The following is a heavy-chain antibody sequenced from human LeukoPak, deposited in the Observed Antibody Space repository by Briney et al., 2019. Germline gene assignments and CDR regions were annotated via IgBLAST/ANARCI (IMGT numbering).Heavy chain of an antibody. CDR1: GYTFTGYY. D-gene: IGHD2-21*01. Sequence: ASVKVSCKASGYTFTGYYMHWVRQAPGQGLEWMGWINPNSGGTNYAQKFQGRVTMTRDTSISTAYMELSRLRSDDTAVYYCAVSLLRAHDSSLPHDAFDIWGQGTLVTVSS. CDR2: INPNSGGT. CDR3: AVSLLRAHDSSLPHDAFDI. V-gene: IGHV1-2*02. J-gene: IGHJ3*02.